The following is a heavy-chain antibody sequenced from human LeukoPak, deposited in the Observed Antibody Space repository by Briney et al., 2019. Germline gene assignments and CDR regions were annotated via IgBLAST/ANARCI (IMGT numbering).Heavy chain of an antibody. D-gene: IGHD5-24*01. V-gene: IGHV3-7*01. Sequence: GGSLRLSCAASGFTFSDHWMSWVRQAPGKGLEWVANIRQDGGDKHYVDSVKGRFTISRDDAKDSLYLQMNSLRAEDTAVYYCARDGDAYNFDYWGQGALVTVSS. CDR1: GFTFSDHW. J-gene: IGHJ4*02. CDR2: IRQDGGDK. CDR3: ARDGDAYNFDY.